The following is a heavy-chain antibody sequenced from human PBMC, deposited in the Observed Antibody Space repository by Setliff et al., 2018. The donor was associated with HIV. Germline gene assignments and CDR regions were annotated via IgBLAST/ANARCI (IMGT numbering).Heavy chain of an antibody. J-gene: IGHJ4*02. CDR2: ISSDETTT. V-gene: IGHV3-74*01. Sequence: GESLKISCVASGFTFTSYWMHWVRQVPGKGPVWVSCISSDETTTNYADSVKGRFTVSRDNAKNTVYLQMNSLRAEDTAVYYCVRGPIHGGFDFWGQGALVTVSS. CDR1: GFTFTSYW. D-gene: IGHD3-16*01. CDR3: VRGPIHGGFDF.